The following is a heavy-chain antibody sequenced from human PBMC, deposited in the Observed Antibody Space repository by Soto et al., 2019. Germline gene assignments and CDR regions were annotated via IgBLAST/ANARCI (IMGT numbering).Heavy chain of an antibody. V-gene: IGHV1-8*01. Sequence: QGQLVQSGAEVKKPGASVKVSCKASGDTFSSYDINWVRQATGQGLEWMGWMNPNSGSTGYAQKFQGRVTMTRNASISTAYMELSSLRSEDTAMYYCARLYRDLGYFDLWGRGTLVTVSS. J-gene: IGHJ2*01. D-gene: IGHD1-26*01. CDR2: MNPNSGST. CDR1: GDTFSSYD. CDR3: ARLYRDLGYFDL.